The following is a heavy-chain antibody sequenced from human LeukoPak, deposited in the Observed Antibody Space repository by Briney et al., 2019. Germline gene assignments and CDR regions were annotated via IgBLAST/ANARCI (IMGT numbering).Heavy chain of an antibody. CDR2: INSDGSST. CDR1: GFTFSSYW. J-gene: IGHJ6*03. CDR3: AKDSSIAARWDYYMDV. Sequence: GGSLRLSCAASGFTFSSYWMHWVRQAPGKGLVWVSRINSDGSSTSYADSVKGRFTISRDNAKNTLYLQMNSLRAEDTAVYYCAKDSSIAARWDYYMDVWGKGTTVTVSS. V-gene: IGHV3-74*01. D-gene: IGHD6-6*01.